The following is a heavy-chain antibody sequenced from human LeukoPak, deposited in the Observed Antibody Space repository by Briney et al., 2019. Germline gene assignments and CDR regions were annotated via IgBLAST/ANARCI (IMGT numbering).Heavy chain of an antibody. V-gene: IGHV4-39*01. CDR3: ASPREMTTIYDAFDI. CDR2: IYYNADT. D-gene: IGHD5-24*01. CDR1: GGSISRRSYY. J-gene: IGHJ3*02. Sequence: SETLTLTCTVSGGSISRRSYYWGWIRQPPGKGLEWLGPIYYNADTYHNPSLKSRVTISVDTSKNQFSLKLSSVTAADTAVYYCASPREMTTIYDAFDIWGQGTMVTVSS.